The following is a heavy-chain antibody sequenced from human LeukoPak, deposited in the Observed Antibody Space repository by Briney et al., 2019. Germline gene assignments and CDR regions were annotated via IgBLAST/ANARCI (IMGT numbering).Heavy chain of an antibody. CDR3: ARDHCSSTSCYEGGFDY. Sequence: PSETLSLTCTVSGGSISSGDYYWSWIRQPPGKGLEWIGYMYYSGSTYYNPSLKSRVTISVDTSKNQFSLKLSSVTAADTAVYYCARDHCSSTSCYEGGFDYWGQGTLVTVSS. V-gene: IGHV4-30-4*08. CDR1: GGSISSGDYY. D-gene: IGHD2-2*01. CDR2: MYYSGST. J-gene: IGHJ4*02.